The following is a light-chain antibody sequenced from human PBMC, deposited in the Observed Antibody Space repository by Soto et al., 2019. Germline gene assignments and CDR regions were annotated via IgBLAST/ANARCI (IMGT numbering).Light chain of an antibody. J-gene: IGKJ4*01. CDR1: QHVTTTY. Sequence: IALTQSPATLSLSPGERATLSCTASQHVTTTYIAWYQQKFGQAPRLLIYGASPRATGTPHRFTGGSVGTDFNLTISRVEPEDWAVYYCQPYDSSFTFGGGTKVEMK. V-gene: IGKV3-20*01. CDR2: GAS. CDR3: QPYDSSFT.